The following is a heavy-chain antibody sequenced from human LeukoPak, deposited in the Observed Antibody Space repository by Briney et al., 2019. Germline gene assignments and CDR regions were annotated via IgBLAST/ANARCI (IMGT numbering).Heavy chain of an antibody. V-gene: IGHV4-38-2*01. CDR2: LYHSGST. Sequence: PSETLSLTCAVSGYSISSGYYWGWIRQPPGKGLEWIGSLYHSGSTYYNPSLKSRVTISVDTSKNQFSPKQSSVTAADTAVYYCARGRRGPSIAARIPSFDYWGQGTLVTVSS. D-gene: IGHD6-6*01. J-gene: IGHJ4*02. CDR1: GYSISSGYY. CDR3: ARGRRGPSIAARIPSFDY.